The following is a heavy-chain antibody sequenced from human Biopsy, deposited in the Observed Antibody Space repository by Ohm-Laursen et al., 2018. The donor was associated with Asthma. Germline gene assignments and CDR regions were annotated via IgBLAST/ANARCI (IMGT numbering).Heavy chain of an antibody. D-gene: IGHD3-9*01. V-gene: IGHV1-3*01. Sequence: GASVKVSCKVSGYNFISFAIHWVRQAPGQRLEWMGWINAGDGNTKYSQKFQGRVTITRDTSASTAYMDLRSLRSEDTAMYYCARTYYDFLTGQVNDALAMWGQGTVVTVSS. CDR1: GYNFISFA. CDR3: ARTYYDFLTGQVNDALAM. J-gene: IGHJ3*02. CDR2: INAGDGNT.